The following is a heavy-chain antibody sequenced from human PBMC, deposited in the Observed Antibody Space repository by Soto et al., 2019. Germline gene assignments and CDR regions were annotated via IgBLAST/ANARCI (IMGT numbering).Heavy chain of an antibody. CDR2: INHSGST. Sequence: QVQLQQWGAGLLKPSETLSLTCAVYGGSFSGYYWSWIRQPPGKGLEWIGEINHSGSTNYNPSLKSRAAIPVDTSKNQFSLKLSSVTAADTAVYYCARRQQWLVHDFDYWGQGTLVTVSS. CDR3: ARRQQWLVHDFDY. CDR1: GGSFSGYY. D-gene: IGHD6-19*01. J-gene: IGHJ4*02. V-gene: IGHV4-34*01.